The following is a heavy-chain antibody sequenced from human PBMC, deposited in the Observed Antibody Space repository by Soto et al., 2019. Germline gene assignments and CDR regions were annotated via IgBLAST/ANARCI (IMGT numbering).Heavy chain of an antibody. D-gene: IGHD2-21*01. Sequence: SVKVSCKGSGGTFSNFFISWVLQAPGQGLEWMGGNIPIFGTANYAQKFQGRVTIIADESTGTTYMELTSLRSEDTAVYYCARAPILVGETTYENYFDYWGQGTLVTVSS. CDR1: GGTFSNFF. V-gene: IGHV1-69*13. CDR3: ARAPILVGETTYENYFDY. CDR2: NIPIFGTA. J-gene: IGHJ4*02.